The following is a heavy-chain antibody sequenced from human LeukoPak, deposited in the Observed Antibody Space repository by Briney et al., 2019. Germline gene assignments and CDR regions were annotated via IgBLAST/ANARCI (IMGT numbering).Heavy chain of an antibody. CDR2: ISSSSSYT. CDR3: ARGRGSYPNYFDF. D-gene: IGHD3-16*01. Sequence: GGSLRLSCAASGFTFSSYTMNWVPQAPGKGLEWVSSISSSSSYTYYADSVKGRFTISRDNAKNSLYLQMNSLRAEDTAVYYCARGRGSYPNYFDFWGQGTLVTVSS. CDR1: GFTFSSYT. V-gene: IGHV3-21*01. J-gene: IGHJ4*02.